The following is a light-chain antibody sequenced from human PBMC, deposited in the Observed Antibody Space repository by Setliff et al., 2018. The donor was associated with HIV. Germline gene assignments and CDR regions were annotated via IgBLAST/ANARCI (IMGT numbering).Light chain of an antibody. Sequence: QSALTQPASVSGSPGQSITISCTGTSSDVGGYNYVSWYQQHPNKAPKLMIYELSDRPSGVSNRFSGSKSGNTASLTISGLQADDEADYYCSSYTTTSILLFGTGTKVTVL. CDR2: ELS. CDR3: SSYTTTSILL. J-gene: IGLJ1*01. V-gene: IGLV2-14*03. CDR1: SSDVGGYNY.